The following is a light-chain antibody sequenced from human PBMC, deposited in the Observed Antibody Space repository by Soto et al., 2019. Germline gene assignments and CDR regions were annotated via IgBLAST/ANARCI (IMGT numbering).Light chain of an antibody. CDR1: QSVSSY. Sequence: EIVLTQSPATLSLSPGERATLSCRASQSVSSYLAWYDQKPGQAPRLLIYGASNRATGIPDRFSGSGSGTDFTLTISRLEPEDFAVYYCQQYGSSGTFGQGTKVDI. V-gene: IGKV3-20*01. J-gene: IGKJ1*01. CDR2: GAS. CDR3: QQYGSSGT.